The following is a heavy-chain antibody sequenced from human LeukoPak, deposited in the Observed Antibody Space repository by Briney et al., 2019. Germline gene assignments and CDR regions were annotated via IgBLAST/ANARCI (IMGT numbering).Heavy chain of an antibody. V-gene: IGHV3-15*01. D-gene: IGHD3-10*01. CDR2: LKSKTDGGTA. CDR3: AATYYGSSRTDY. CDR1: GITFTNAW. J-gene: IGHJ4*02. Sequence: GGSLRLSCAASGITFTNAWTNWVRQAPGKGLEWIGRLKSKTDGGTADYAAPVKGRFTMSRDDSENTLYLQMNSPKNEDTAVYYCAATYYGSSRTDYWGQGTLVTVSS.